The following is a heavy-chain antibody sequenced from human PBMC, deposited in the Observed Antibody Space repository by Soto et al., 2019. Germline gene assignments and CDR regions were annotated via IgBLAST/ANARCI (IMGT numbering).Heavy chain of an antibody. Sequence: QVQLQESGPGLVKPSETLSLTCTVSGGSFKSGSYSWSWIRQPPGKGLEWIGYVYHTGRTSYNPSLKIRVSISMDTSKNQFSLKLDSVTAAYTAVYFCARDCAYFDSWGQGTLVTVSS. CDR1: GGSFKSGSYS. CDR3: ARDCAYFDS. CDR2: VYHTGRT. V-gene: IGHV4-61*01. J-gene: IGHJ4*02. D-gene: IGHD2-21*01.